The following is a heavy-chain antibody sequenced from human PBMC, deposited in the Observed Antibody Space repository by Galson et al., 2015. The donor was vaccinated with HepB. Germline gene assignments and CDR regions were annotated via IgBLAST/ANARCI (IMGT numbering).Heavy chain of an antibody. CDR3: ARGSRVRSSGYYPFDY. D-gene: IGHD3-22*01. J-gene: IGHJ4*02. V-gene: IGHV4-34*01. CDR1: GGSFSGYY. CDR2: INHSGST. Sequence: LSLTCAVYGGSFSGYYWSWIRQPPGKGLEWIGEINHSGSTNYNPSLKSRVTISVDTSKNQFSLKLSSVTAADTAVYYCARGSRVRSSGYYPFDYWGQGTLVTVSS.